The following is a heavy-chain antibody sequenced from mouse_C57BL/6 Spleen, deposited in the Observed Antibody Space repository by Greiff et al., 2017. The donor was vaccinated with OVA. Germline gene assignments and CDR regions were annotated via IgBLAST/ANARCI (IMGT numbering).Heavy chain of an antibody. D-gene: IGHD1-1*01. CDR1: GYTFTSYW. CDR2: IHPSDSDT. V-gene: IGHV1-74*01. CDR3: AIEGYYYGSSYPYWYFDV. J-gene: IGHJ1*03. Sequence: QVQLQQPGAELVKPGASVKVSCKASGYTFTSYWMHWVKQRPGQGLEWIGRIHPSDSDTNYNQKFKGKATLTVDKSSSTAYMQLSSLTSEDSAVYYCAIEGYYYGSSYPYWYFDVWGTGTTVTVSS.